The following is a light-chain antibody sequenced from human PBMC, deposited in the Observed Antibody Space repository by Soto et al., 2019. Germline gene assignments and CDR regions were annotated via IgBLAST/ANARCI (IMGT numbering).Light chain of an antibody. CDR2: KAS. CDR1: QSIDTW. V-gene: IGKV1-5*03. J-gene: IGKJ1*01. Sequence: DIQMTQSPSTLSASVGDTVTITCRASQSIDTWLAWHQQKPGRAPKLLISKASTLESGVPSRFSGSGSGTDFTLTISGLQPDDFASYYCQQYNSYRAFGQGTKVEI. CDR3: QQYNSYRA.